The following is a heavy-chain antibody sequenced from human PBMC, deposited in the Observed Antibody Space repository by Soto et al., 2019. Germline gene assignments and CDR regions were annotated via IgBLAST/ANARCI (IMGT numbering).Heavy chain of an antibody. Sequence: AGSMRLSRAASGFTVSSYAVSWVRQAPGKGPEWISSISGSGSTIYYADSVKGRFTISRDNSKNTLYLQMSSLRAEDTAVYYCAKVFYYYDSSGYYYFDFWGQGTLVTVSS. V-gene: IGHV3-23*01. J-gene: IGHJ4*02. D-gene: IGHD3-22*01. CDR1: GFTVSSYA. CDR3: AKVFYYYDSSGYYYFDF. CDR2: ISGSGSTI.